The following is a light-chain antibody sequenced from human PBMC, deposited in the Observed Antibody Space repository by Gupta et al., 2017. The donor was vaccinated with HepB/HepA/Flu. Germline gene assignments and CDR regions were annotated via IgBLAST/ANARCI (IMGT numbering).Light chain of an antibody. J-gene: IGLJ2*01. CDR1: SSEVGGENY. Sequence: QFALTPPASVSGSPGQSITISCTVTSSEVGGENYASWDQQHPGKAPKLMIYEVSNRPSGVSNRFSGSKSGNTAALTISGHQAQDEADYYCISYTSSSAVVFGGGTKLTVL. CDR2: EVS. CDR3: ISYTSSSAVV. V-gene: IGLV2-14*01.